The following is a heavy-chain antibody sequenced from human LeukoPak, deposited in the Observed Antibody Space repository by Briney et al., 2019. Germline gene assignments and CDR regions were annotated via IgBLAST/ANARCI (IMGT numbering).Heavy chain of an antibody. V-gene: IGHV3-7*01. D-gene: IGHD6-19*01. CDR2: IKQDGSEK. CDR1: GFTFSSYW. Sequence: GGSLRLSYAASGFTFSSYWMSWVRQAPGKGLEWVANIKQDGSEKYYVDSVKGRFTISRDNAKNSLYLQMNSLRAEDTAVYYCARDASKTLKQWLVTYYFDYWGQGTLVTVSS. CDR3: ARDASKTLKQWLVTYYFDY. J-gene: IGHJ4*02.